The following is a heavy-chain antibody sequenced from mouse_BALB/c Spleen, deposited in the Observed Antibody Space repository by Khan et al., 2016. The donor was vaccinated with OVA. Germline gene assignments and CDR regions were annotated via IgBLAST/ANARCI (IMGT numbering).Heavy chain of an antibody. CDR1: GYTFTEYT. Sequence: EVQLQQSGPELVKPGASVKISCKTSGYTFTEYTMHWVKQSHGKSLEWIGGIIPKNDGTDYNQKFKNKATLTVDKSSNTAYMAFRSLTSEDSAVYYCARSIYYYGRGTSWFADWGQGTQVTVSA. CDR2: IIPKNDGT. V-gene: IGHV1-18*01. CDR3: ARSIYYYGRGTSWFAD. D-gene: IGHD1-1*01. J-gene: IGHJ3*01.